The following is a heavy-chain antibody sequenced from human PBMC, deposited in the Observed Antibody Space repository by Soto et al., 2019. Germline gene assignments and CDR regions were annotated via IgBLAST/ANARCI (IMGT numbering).Heavy chain of an antibody. CDR1: GFTFSSYG. J-gene: IGHJ4*02. CDR3: ARDGYCSGGSCYSVTVFDY. D-gene: IGHD2-15*01. Sequence: QVQLVESGGGVVQPGRSLRLSCAASGFTFSSYGMHWVRQAPGKGLEWVAVIWYDGSNKYYADSVKGRFTISRDNSKXXLXXQMNSLRAEDPAVYYCARDGYCSGGSCYSVTVFDYWGQGTLVTVSS. CDR2: IWYDGSNK. V-gene: IGHV3-33*01.